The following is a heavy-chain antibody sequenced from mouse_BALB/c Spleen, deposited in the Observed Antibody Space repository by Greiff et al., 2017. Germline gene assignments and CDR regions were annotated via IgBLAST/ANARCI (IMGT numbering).Heavy chain of an antibody. CDR3: AKGEITTVVDY. Sequence: DVKLQESGAELVKPGASVKLSCTASGFNIKDTYMHWVKQRPEQGLEWIGRIDPANGNTKYDPKFQGKATITADTSSNTAYLQLSSLTSEDTAVYYCAKGEITTVVDYWGQGTTLTVSS. D-gene: IGHD1-1*01. J-gene: IGHJ2*01. CDR2: IDPANGNT. CDR1: GFNIKDTY. V-gene: IGHV14-3*02.